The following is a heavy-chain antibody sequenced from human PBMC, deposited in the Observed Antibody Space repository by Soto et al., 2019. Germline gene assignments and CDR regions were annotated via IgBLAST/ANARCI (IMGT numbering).Heavy chain of an antibody. CDR1: GGSISSYY. Sequence: QVQLQESGPGLVKPSETLSLTCTVSGGSISSYYWSWIRQPPGKGLEWIGYIYYSGSTNYNPSLKSRVNISVDTSKNQFSLKLSSVTAADTAVYYCARDPGLLWFGEIGGYFDYWGQGTLVTVSS. D-gene: IGHD3-10*01. V-gene: IGHV4-59*01. CDR2: IYYSGST. CDR3: ARDPGLLWFGEIGGYFDY. J-gene: IGHJ4*02.